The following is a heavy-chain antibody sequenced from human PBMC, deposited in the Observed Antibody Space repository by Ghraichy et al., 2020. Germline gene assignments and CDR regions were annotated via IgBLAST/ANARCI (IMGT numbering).Heavy chain of an antibody. CDR1: GFTFSTYS. CDR2: ISSGSTHI. CDR3: SRDPGYWDYFDC. D-gene: IGHD2-2*03. V-gene: IGHV3-21*01. J-gene: IGHJ4*02. Sequence: GSLRLSCAASGFTFSTYSMNWVRQAPGKGLEWVSSISSGSTHIYYADSVKGRLTISRDNAKNSLSLQMNSLRAEDTAVYYCSRDPGYWDYFDCWGQGTLVTVSS.